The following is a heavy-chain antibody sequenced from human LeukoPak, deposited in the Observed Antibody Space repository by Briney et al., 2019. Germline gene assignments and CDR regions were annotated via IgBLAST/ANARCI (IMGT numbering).Heavy chain of an antibody. Sequence: ASVKVSCKASGYTFTGYYMHWVRQAPGQGLEWMGIINPSGGSTSYAQKFQGRVTMTRDTSTSTVYMELSSLRSEDTAVYYCARDYGRGALVRGVSLCYGMDVWGQGTTVTVSS. CDR3: ARDYGRGALVRGVSLCYGMDV. V-gene: IGHV1-46*01. D-gene: IGHD3-10*01. CDR1: GYTFTGYY. CDR2: INPSGGST. J-gene: IGHJ6*02.